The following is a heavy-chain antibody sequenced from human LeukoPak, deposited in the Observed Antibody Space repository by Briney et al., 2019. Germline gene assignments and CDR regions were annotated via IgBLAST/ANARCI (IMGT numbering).Heavy chain of an antibody. V-gene: IGHV4-4*07. CDR3: AKVPISSGWYGVWFDP. Sequence: SETLSLTCTVSGGSISSYYWSWIRQPAGKGLEWIGRIYTSGSTNYNPSLKSRVTMSVDTSKNQFSLKLSSVTAADTAVYYCAKVPISSGWYGVWFDPWGQGTLVTVSS. CDR2: IYTSGST. D-gene: IGHD6-19*01. CDR1: GGSISSYY. J-gene: IGHJ5*02.